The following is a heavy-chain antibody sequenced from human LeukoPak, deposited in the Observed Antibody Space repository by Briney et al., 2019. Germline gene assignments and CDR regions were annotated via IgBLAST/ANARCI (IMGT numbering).Heavy chain of an antibody. CDR3: ANLPASGNFDY. D-gene: IGHD6-13*01. Sequence: GGSLRLSCAASGFTFSNYWMSWVRQAPGKGLEWVANIKQDGSEKYYVDSVKGRFTISRDNAKNSLYLQMNSLRAEDTAVYYCANLPASGNFDYWGQGTLVTVS. V-gene: IGHV3-7*01. CDR1: GFTFSNYW. J-gene: IGHJ4*02. CDR2: IKQDGSEK.